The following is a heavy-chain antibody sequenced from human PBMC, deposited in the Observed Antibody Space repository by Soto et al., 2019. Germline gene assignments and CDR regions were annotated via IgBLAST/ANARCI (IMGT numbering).Heavy chain of an antibody. D-gene: IGHD3-9*01. CDR3: AREGTINPAFDY. Sequence: PVGSLRLSCAASGFTFSSYWMSWVRQAPGKGLEWVANIKQDGSEKYYVDSVKGRFTISRDNGKKSLYLQMNSLRAEDTAVYYCAREGTINPAFDYWGQGTLVTVSS. J-gene: IGHJ4*02. CDR2: IKQDGSEK. V-gene: IGHV3-7*01. CDR1: GFTFSSYW.